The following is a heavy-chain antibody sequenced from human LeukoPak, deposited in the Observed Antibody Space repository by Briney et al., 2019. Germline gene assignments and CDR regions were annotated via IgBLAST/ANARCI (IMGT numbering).Heavy chain of an antibody. CDR1: GFTFSSYW. J-gene: IGHJ4*02. D-gene: IGHD2-15*01. CDR2: IKQDGSEK. Sequence: PGGSLRLSCAASGFTFSSYWMSWVRQAPGKGLEWAANIKQDGSEKYYVDSVKGRFTISRDNAKNSLYLQMNSLRAEDTAVYYCARWRNYCSGGSCYTGPFDYWGQGTLVIVSS. CDR3: ARWRNYCSGGSCYTGPFDY. V-gene: IGHV3-7*01.